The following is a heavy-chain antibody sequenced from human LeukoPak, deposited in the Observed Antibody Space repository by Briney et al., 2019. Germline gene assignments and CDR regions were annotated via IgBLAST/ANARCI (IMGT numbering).Heavy chain of an antibody. V-gene: IGHV3-33*06. CDR1: GFTFSSYG. Sequence: PGGSLRLSCAASGFTFSSYGMHWVRQAPGKGLEWVAVIWYVGSNKYYAGSVKGRFTISRDNSKNTLYLQMNSLRAEDTAVYYCTKDGPSYDSSGLEFDYWGQGTLVTVSS. CDR2: IWYVGSNK. D-gene: IGHD3-22*01. CDR3: TKDGPSYDSSGLEFDY. J-gene: IGHJ4*02.